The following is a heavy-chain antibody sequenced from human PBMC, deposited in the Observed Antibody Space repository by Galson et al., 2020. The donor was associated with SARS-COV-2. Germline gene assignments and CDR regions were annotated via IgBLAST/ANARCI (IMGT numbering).Heavy chain of an antibody. D-gene: IGHD3-3*01. V-gene: IGHV3-11*04. Sequence: GGSLRLSCAASGFIFSDFYMSWIRQAPGQGLELTSYIGPTGSTIYYADSVKGRFTISRDNARNSLYLQMNSLRADDTAFYYCARAGRSGYYRDYWGQGTMVTVSS. CDR2: IGPTGSTI. CDR1: GFIFSDFY. CDR3: ARAGRSGYYRDY. J-gene: IGHJ4*02.